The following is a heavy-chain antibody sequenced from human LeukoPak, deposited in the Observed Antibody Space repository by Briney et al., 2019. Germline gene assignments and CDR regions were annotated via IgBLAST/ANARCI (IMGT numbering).Heavy chain of an antibody. J-gene: IGHJ6*02. CDR3: ARDKYISSSNYFYGMDV. V-gene: IGHV4-59*12. D-gene: IGHD6-6*01. Sequence: PSETLSLTCSVSGGSMNSYYWSWIRQPPGKGLEWIGYIYYSGSTNYNPSLKSRVTISVDTSKNQFSLKLSSVTAADTAVYYCARDKYISSSNYFYGMDVWGQGTTVTVSS. CDR2: IYYSGST. CDR1: GGSMNSYY.